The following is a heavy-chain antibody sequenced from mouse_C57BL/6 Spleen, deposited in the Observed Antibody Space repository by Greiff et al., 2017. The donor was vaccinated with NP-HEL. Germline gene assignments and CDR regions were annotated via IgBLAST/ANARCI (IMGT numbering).Heavy chain of an antibody. D-gene: IGHD2-3*01. CDR2: IDPSDSYT. CDR3: ARGGGYYNFDY. Sequence: VQLQQSGAELVMPGASVKLSCKASGYTFTSYWMHWVKQRPGQGLEWIGEIDPSDSYTNYNQKFKGKSTLTVDKSSSTSYMQLSSLTSEDSAVYYCARGGGYYNFDYWGQGTTLTVSS. V-gene: IGHV1-69*01. CDR1: GYTFTSYW. J-gene: IGHJ2*01.